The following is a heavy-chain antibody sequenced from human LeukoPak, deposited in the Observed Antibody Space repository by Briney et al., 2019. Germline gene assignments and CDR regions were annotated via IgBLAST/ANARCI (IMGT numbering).Heavy chain of an antibody. CDR2: INHSGST. CDR1: IGSFSDYY. J-gene: IGHJ6*02. D-gene: IGHD3-9*01. Sequence: PSETLSLTCAVYIGSFSDYYWSWIRQPPGKGLEWIGEINHSGSTNYNPSLKSRVTISVDTSKNQFSLKLTSVTAADTAVYYCARAHYDILTGSRYGIDVWGQGNTVTVSS. V-gene: IGHV4-34*01. CDR3: ARAHYDILTGSRYGIDV.